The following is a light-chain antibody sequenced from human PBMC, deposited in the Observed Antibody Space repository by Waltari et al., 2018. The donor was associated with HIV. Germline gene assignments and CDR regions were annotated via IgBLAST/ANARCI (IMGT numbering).Light chain of an antibody. J-gene: IGLJ3*02. V-gene: IGLV1-51*01. CDR3: GTWDSSLSAV. Sequence: QSVLTQPPSVSAAPGQTVTISCSGRGSNIGGHEVSWYQQLPGTAPKLLIYDNNKRSSGIPDLYSGSKSGTSATLGITGLQTGDEADYYCGTWDSSLSAVFGGGTKVTV. CDR2: DNN. CDR1: GSNIGGHE.